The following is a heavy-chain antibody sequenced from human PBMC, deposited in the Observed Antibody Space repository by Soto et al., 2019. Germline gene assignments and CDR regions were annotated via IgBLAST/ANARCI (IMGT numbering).Heavy chain of an antibody. CDR1: GFTFSSYW. CDR3: ARAITGTQDDDY. J-gene: IGHJ4*02. D-gene: IGHD1-20*01. CDR2: INSDGSST. V-gene: IGHV3-74*01. Sequence: GGSLRLSCAASGFTFSSYWMHWVRQAPGKGLVWVSRINSDGSSTSYADSVKGRFTISRDNAKNTLYLQMNSLRAEDTAVYYCARAITGTQDDDYWGQGTLVTVSS.